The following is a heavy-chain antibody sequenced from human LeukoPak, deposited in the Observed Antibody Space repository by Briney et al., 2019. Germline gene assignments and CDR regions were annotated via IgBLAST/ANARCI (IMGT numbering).Heavy chain of an antibody. V-gene: IGHV3-23*01. CDR3: AKGPKSVLVLFGNWFDP. CDR2: ISGSGGST. J-gene: IGHJ5*02. CDR1: GFTFSSYA. D-gene: IGHD3-16*01. Sequence: GGSLRLSCAASGFTFSSYAMSWVRQAPGKGLEWVSAISGSGGSTYYADSVKGRFTISRDNSKNTPYLQMNSLRAEDTAVYYCAKGPKSVLVLFGNWFDPWGQGTLVTVSS.